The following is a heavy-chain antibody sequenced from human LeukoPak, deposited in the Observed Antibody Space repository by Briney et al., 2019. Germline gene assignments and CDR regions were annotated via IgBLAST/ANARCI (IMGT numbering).Heavy chain of an antibody. Sequence: KPSETLSLTCAVYGGSFSGYYWSWIRQPPGKGLEWIGEINHSGSTNYNPSLKSRVTISVDTSKNQFSLKLSSVTAADTAVYYCARITGTTDHYYYYMDVWGKGTTVTVSS. J-gene: IGHJ6*03. D-gene: IGHD1-7*01. CDR2: INHSGST. CDR1: GGSFSGYY. V-gene: IGHV4-34*01. CDR3: ARITGTTDHYYYYMDV.